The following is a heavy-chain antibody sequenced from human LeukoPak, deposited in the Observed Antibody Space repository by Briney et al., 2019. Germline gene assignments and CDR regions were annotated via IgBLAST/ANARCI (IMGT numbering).Heavy chain of an antibody. CDR1: GGTFSSYA. CDR3: ARDYSSSWYFDP. D-gene: IGHD6-13*01. V-gene: IGHV1-69*06. Sequence: ASVKVPCKASGGTFSSYAISWVRQAPGQGLEWMGGIIPIFGTANYAQKFQGRVTTTADKSTSTAYMELSSLRSEDTAVYYCARDYSSSWYFDPWGQGTLVTVSS. J-gene: IGHJ4*02. CDR2: IIPIFGTA.